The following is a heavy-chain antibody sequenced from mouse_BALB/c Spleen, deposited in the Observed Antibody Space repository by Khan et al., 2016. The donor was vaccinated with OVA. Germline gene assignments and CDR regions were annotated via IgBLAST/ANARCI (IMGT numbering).Heavy chain of an antibody. CDR3: VRDGAYYRNEGWFAY. V-gene: IGHV1-4*01. Sequence: QVQLKQSGAELARPGASVKMSCKASGYTFTSYTIHWIKLRPGQGLEWIGYINPSNGYTNYNQKFKDKATLTADKSSTTAYMQLSSLASDDSAVYTCVRDGAYYRNEGWFAYWGQGTLVTVSA. J-gene: IGHJ3*01. CDR2: INPSNGYT. D-gene: IGHD2-14*01. CDR1: GYTFTSYT.